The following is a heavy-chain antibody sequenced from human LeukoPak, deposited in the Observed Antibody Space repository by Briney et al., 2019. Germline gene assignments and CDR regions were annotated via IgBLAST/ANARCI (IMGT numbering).Heavy chain of an antibody. CDR1: GFTFSSYW. J-gene: IGHJ3*02. CDR2: INSDGSST. CDR3: ARVLSRGGAFDI. V-gene: IGHV3-74*01. Sequence: GGSLRLSCAASGFTFSSYWMHWVRQAPGKGLVWVSRINSDGSSTSYADSVKGRFTISRDNAENTLYLQMNSLRAEDTAVYYCARVLSRGGAFDIWGQGTMVTVSS. D-gene: IGHD3-16*01.